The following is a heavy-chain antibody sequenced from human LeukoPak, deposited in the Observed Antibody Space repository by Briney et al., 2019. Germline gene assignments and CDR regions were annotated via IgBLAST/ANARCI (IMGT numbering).Heavy chain of an antibody. CDR2: VFHSGTT. J-gene: IGHJ4*02. CDR3: ARRDSSGGNPVLDY. D-gene: IGHD4-23*01. Sequence: PSETLSLTCTVSGGSIGSSTSYWGWIRQPPGKGLEWIGSVFHSGTTYYNPSLKSRITISVDTSKNQFSLRLSSVIAADTAVYYCARRDSSGGNPVLDYWGQGTLVTVSS. V-gene: IGHV4-39*01. CDR1: GGSIGSSTSY.